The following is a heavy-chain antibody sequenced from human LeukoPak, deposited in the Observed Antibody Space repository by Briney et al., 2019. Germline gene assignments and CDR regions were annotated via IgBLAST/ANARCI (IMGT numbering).Heavy chain of an antibody. D-gene: IGHD2-2*01. V-gene: IGHV3-30*03. Sequence: PGGSLRLSCAASGFTFSSYGMHWVRQAPGKGLEWVAVISYDGSNKYYADSVKGRFTISRDNSKNTLYLQMNSLRAEDTAVYYCARHNGVVPAAMAHYCFDYWGQGTLVTVSS. CDR3: ARHNGVVPAAMAHYCFDY. J-gene: IGHJ4*02. CDR1: GFTFSSYG. CDR2: ISYDGSNK.